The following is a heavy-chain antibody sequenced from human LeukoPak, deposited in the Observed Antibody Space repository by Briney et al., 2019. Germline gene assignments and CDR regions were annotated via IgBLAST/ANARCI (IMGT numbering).Heavy chain of an antibody. CDR3: ARDGGGCTNGVCYYYYYYGMDV. V-gene: IGHV1-18*01. Sequence: ASVKVSCKASGYTFTSYGISWVRQAPGQGLEWMGWISAYNGNTNYAQKLQGRVTMTTDPSTSTAYMELRSLRSDDTAVYYCARDGGGCTNGVCYYYYYYGMDVWGQGTTVTVSS. D-gene: IGHD2-8*01. CDR2: ISAYNGNT. J-gene: IGHJ6*02. CDR1: GYTFTSYG.